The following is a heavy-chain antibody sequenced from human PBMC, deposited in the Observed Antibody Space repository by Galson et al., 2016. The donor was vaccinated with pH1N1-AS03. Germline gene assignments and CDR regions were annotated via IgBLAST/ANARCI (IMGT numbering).Heavy chain of an antibody. J-gene: IGHJ5*02. CDR1: GFTFSIYA. V-gene: IGHV3-23*01. CDR3: ARGSGSPHWFDP. CDR2: IGGVDGSL. D-gene: IGHD3-3*01. Sequence: SLRLSCTASGFTFSIYAMHWVRQAPGKGLEWVSGIGGVDGSLWYAESVKGRFTVSRDNPKGTLDLQMNSLRADDTAVYYCARGSGSPHWFDPWGQGTLATVSS.